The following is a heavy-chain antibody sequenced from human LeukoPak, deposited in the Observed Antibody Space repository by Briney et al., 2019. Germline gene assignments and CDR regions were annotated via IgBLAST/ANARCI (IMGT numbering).Heavy chain of an antibody. CDR1: GYTLTELS. Sequence: ASVKVSCKVSGYTLTELSMHWVRQAPGKGLEWMGGFDPEDGETIYAQKFQGRVTMTEDTSTDTAYMELSSLRSEDTAVYYCASVAQYSGSLNWFDPWGQGTLVTPSS. CDR3: ASVAQYSGSLNWFDP. D-gene: IGHD1-26*01. CDR2: FDPEDGET. J-gene: IGHJ5*02. V-gene: IGHV1-24*01.